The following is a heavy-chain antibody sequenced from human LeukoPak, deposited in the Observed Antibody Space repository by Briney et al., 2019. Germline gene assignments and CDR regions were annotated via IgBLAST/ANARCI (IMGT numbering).Heavy chain of an antibody. J-gene: IGHJ5*02. Sequence: ASVKVSCKASGGTFSSYAISWVRQAPGQGLEWMGGIIPIFGTANYAQKFQGRDTITADESTSTVNMEMSSLRSEDTAVYYCARMTGYCISTSCYGKNWFDPWGQGTLVTVSS. D-gene: IGHD2-2*01. CDR2: IIPIFGTA. CDR1: GGTFSSYA. V-gene: IGHV1-69*13. CDR3: ARMTGYCISTSCYGKNWFDP.